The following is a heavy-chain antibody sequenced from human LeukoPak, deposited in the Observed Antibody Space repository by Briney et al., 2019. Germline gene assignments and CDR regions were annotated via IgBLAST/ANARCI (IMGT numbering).Heavy chain of an antibody. CDR1: GFTFSSYS. D-gene: IGHD6-13*01. CDR3: ARVYSSSWYGALDY. V-gene: IGHV3-48*04. Sequence: PGGSLRLSCAASGFTFSSYSMNWVRQAPGKGLEWVSYISSSSSTIYYADSVKGRFTISRDNAKNSLYLQMNSLRAEDTAVYYCARVYSSSWYGALDYWGQGTLVTVSS. J-gene: IGHJ4*02. CDR2: ISSSSSTI.